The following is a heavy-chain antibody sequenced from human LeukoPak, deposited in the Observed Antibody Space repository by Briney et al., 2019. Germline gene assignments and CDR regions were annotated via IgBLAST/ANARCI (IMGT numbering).Heavy chain of an antibody. Sequence: GLTLRLSGAASGFTFSSYAMGWVRQAPGDELKWVSAINGSGGSTYYAASVKGRFTISRDNSKNTLYLLMNSLRAEDTAVYYCAKARFERYCSGGSCYESDYWGQGTLVTVSS. CDR3: AKARFERYCSGGSCYESDY. D-gene: IGHD2-15*01. V-gene: IGHV3-23*01. CDR1: GFTFSSYA. J-gene: IGHJ4*02. CDR2: INGSGGST.